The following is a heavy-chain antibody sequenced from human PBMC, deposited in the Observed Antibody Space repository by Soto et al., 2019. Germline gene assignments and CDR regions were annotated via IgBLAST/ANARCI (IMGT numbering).Heavy chain of an antibody. CDR3: ASGRPVVPAAKYYFDY. Sequence: QSQTLSLTCTVSGGSISSGGYYWSWIRQHPGKGLEWIGYIYYSGSTYYNPSLKSRVTISVDTSKNQFSLKLSSVTAADTAVYYCASGRPVVPAAKYYFDYWGQGTLVTVSS. D-gene: IGHD2-2*01. J-gene: IGHJ4*02. CDR2: IYYSGST. V-gene: IGHV4-31*03. CDR1: GGSISSGGYY.